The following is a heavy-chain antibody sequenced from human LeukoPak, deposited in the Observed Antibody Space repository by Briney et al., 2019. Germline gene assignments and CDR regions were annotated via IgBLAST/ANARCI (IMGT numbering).Heavy chain of an antibody. CDR2: INWNAGST. V-gene: IGHV3-20*04. CDR3: ARGYNSGRFDY. J-gene: IGHJ4*02. Sequence: PGGSLRLSCAASGFNFDDFGMSWVRQGPGKGLEWVSGINWNAGSTGYADSVKGRFTISRDNAKNSMFLQMNSRRAEDTALYYCARGYNSGRFDYWGQGTLVTVSS. CDR1: GFNFDDFG. D-gene: IGHD6-19*01.